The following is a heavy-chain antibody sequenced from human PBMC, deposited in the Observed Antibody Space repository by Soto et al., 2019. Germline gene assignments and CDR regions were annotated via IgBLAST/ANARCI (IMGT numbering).Heavy chain of an antibody. V-gene: IGHV1-18*01. CDR2: ISAYNGNT. J-gene: IGHJ4*02. Sequence: ASVKVSCKASGYTFTSYGISWVRQAPGQGLEWMGWISAYNGNTNYAQKLQGRVTMTTDTSTSTAYMELRSLRSDDTAVYYCARDLVGRPAAIRGKSYDFWSGYYTLGDTAYWGQGTLVTVSS. CDR3: ARDLVGRPAAIRGKSYDFWSGYYTLGDTAY. D-gene: IGHD3-3*01. CDR1: GYTFTSYG.